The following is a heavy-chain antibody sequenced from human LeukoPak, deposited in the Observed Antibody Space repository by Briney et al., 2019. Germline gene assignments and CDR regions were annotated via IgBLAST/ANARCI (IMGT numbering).Heavy chain of an antibody. D-gene: IGHD2-2*01. V-gene: IGHV1-46*01. Sequence: ASVKVSCKASGYTFTSYYMHWVRQAPGQGLEWMGIINPSGGSTSYAQKFQGRVTMTRDTSTSTVYMELSSLRSEDTAVYYCPRAPVVPAAIRRTPRFFDYWGQGTLVTVSS. CDR3: PRAPVVPAAIRRTPRFFDY. J-gene: IGHJ4*02. CDR1: GYTFTSYY. CDR2: INPSGGST.